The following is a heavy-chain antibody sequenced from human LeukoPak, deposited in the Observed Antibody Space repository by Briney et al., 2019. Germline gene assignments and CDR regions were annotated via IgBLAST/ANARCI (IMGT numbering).Heavy chain of an antibody. J-gene: IGHJ5*02. Sequence: SVKVSCKASGGTFSSYAISWVRQAPGQGLEWMGGIIPIFGTANYAQKFQGRVTITTDESTSTAYMELSSLRSEDTAVYYCARVGATTNWFDPWGQGTLVTVSS. CDR3: ARVGATTNWFDP. V-gene: IGHV1-69*05. D-gene: IGHD1-26*01. CDR1: GGTFSSYA. CDR2: IIPIFGTA.